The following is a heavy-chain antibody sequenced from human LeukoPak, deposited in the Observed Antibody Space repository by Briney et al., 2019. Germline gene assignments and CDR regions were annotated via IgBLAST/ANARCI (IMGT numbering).Heavy chain of an antibody. CDR3: ARGPTYYDFWSGHGRVGFDY. CDR1: GYTFTSYG. V-gene: IGHV1-18*01. Sequence: ASVKVSCKASGYTFTSYGISWMRQAPGQGLEWMGWISAYNGNTNYAQKLQGRVTMTTDTSTSTAYMELRSLRSDDTAVYYCARGPTYYDFWSGHGRVGFDYWGQGTLVTVSS. J-gene: IGHJ4*02. D-gene: IGHD3-3*01. CDR2: ISAYNGNT.